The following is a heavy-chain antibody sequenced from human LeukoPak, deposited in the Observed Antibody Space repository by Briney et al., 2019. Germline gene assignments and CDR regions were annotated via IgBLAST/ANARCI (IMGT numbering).Heavy chain of an antibody. V-gene: IGHV3-30*02. CDR1: RFTLNTYG. CDR3: AKDDYFGSGT. CDR2: IRTDGSYT. J-gene: IGHJ5*02. D-gene: IGHD3-10*01. Sequence: GRSLRLSRAASRFTLNTYGIHWVRQAPAKGLEWVAFIRTDGSYTYHADSVKGRFSISRDNSKNTLFLQMNSLRPEDTAVYYCAKDDYFGSGTWGQGALVTVSS.